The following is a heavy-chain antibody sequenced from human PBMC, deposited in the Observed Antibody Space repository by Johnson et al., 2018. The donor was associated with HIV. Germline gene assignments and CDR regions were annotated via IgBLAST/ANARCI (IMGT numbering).Heavy chain of an antibody. CDR1: GFTFSSYW. Sequence: EVQLVESGGGLVQPGGSLRLSCAASGFTFSSYWMSWVRQAPGKGLEWVANIKQDGSEKYYVDSVKGRFTIYRDNAKTTLYLQMNSLRAEDTAVYYCARAGSYYLSDAFDIWGQGTMVTVSS. J-gene: IGHJ3*02. CDR2: IKQDGSEK. D-gene: IGHD1-26*01. V-gene: IGHV3-7*05. CDR3: ARAGSYYLSDAFDI.